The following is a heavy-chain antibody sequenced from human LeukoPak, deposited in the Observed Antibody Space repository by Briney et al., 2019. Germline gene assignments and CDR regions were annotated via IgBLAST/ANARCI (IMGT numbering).Heavy chain of an antibody. Sequence: GGSLRLSCAASGFTFSSYARHWVRQAPGQGLEWVAVISNDGSNKYYADSVKGRFTISRDISKNTLYLQMNSLRAEDTAVYYCARSYRSGWHYFDYWGQGTLVTVSS. CDR3: ARSYRSGWHYFDY. D-gene: IGHD6-25*01. J-gene: IGHJ4*02. CDR1: GFTFSSYA. V-gene: IGHV3-30-3*01. CDR2: ISNDGSNK.